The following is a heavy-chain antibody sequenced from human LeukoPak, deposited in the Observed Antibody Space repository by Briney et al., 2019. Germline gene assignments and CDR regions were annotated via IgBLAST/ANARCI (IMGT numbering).Heavy chain of an antibody. CDR3: ARDRGGTTDY. Sequence: GGSLRLSCAASGFTFSTYSMNWVRQAPGKGLEWASYISSTTSTIYYADSVKGRFTISRDNAKNSLYLQMNSLRDEDTAVYYCARDRGGTTDYWGQGTLVTVSS. V-gene: IGHV3-48*02. J-gene: IGHJ4*02. CDR2: ISSTTSTI. CDR1: GFTFSTYS. D-gene: IGHD1-1*01.